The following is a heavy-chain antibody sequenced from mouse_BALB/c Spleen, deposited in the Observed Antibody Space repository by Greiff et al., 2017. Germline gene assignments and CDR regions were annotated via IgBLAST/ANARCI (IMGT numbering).Heavy chain of an antibody. Sequence: EVMLVESGGGLVQPGGSRKLSCAASGFTFSDYGMAWVRQAPGKGPEWVAFISNLAYSIYYADTVTGRFTISRENAKNTLYLEMSRLRSEDTAMYYCARVYYGNSLRYFDVWGAGTTVTVSS. D-gene: IGHD2-1*01. CDR1: GFTFSDYG. CDR2: ISNLAYSI. J-gene: IGHJ1*01. V-gene: IGHV5-15*02. CDR3: ARVYYGNSLRYFDV.